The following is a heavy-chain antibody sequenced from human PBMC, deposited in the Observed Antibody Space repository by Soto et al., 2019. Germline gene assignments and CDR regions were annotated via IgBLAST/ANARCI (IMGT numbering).Heavy chain of an antibody. D-gene: IGHD3-10*02. Sequence: SCKASGGTFSSYAISWVRQAPGQGLEWMGGIIPIFGTANYAQKFQGRVTITADESTSTAYMELSSLRSEDTAVYYCARGRRLRSGYYYYGMDVWGQGTTVTVSS. CDR1: GGTFSSYA. CDR2: IIPIFGTA. V-gene: IGHV1-69*01. CDR3: ARGRRLRSGYYYYGMDV. J-gene: IGHJ6*02.